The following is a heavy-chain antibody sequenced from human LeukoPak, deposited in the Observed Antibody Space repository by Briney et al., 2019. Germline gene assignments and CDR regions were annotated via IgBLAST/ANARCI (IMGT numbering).Heavy chain of an antibody. CDR1: GFTFEDYA. Sequence: GGSLRLSCAASGFTFEDYAMHWVRQAPGKGLEWVSGISWNSGTIGYADSVKGRFTISRDNAKNSLYLQMNSLRAEDTAVYYCARAYYYGSGSYHTPPFDYWGQGTLVTVSS. V-gene: IGHV3-9*01. CDR3: ARAYYYGSGSYHTPPFDY. J-gene: IGHJ4*02. CDR2: ISWNSGTI. D-gene: IGHD3-10*01.